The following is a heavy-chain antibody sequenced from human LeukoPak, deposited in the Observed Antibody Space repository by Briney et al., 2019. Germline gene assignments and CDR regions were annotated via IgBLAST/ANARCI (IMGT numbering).Heavy chain of an antibody. D-gene: IGHD6-13*01. Sequence: PSETLSLTCTVSGDSVSNTNYHWGWIRQPLGKGLEWLANIHYSGTAHYNPSLNSRVSMSVDTSKNQFSLKLSSVTAADTAVYYCARGLRQQLGFFDYWGQGTLVTVSS. V-gene: IGHV4-39*01. J-gene: IGHJ4*02. CDR1: GDSVSNTNYH. CDR2: IHYSGTA. CDR3: ARGLRQQLGFFDY.